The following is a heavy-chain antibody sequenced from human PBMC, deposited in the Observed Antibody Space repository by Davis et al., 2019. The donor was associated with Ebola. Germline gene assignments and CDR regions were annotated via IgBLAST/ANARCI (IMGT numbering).Heavy chain of an antibody. CDR3: ARQGTGTTPWFDP. D-gene: IGHD1-1*01. Sequence: PSETLSLTCTAPGDPIGSSAHYWAWIRQPPGKGLAWIGTVYYSGSTYYNPSLKSRVTISVDSSKNRLSLKVTSVTAADTAVYYCARQGTGTTPWFDPWGQGTLVTVSS. CDR1: GDPIGSSAHY. CDR2: VYYSGST. J-gene: IGHJ5*02. V-gene: IGHV4-39*01.